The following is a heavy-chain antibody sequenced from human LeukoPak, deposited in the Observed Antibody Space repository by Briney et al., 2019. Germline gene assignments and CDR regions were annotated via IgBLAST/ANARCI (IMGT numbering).Heavy chain of an antibody. Sequence: GGSLRLSCAASGFTFSSYSMNWVRQAPGKGLEWVSSISSSTSYIYYADSVKGRFTISRDNAKNSLYLQMNSLRAEDTAVYYCARFDEDYYDSSGYFGWGQGTLVTVSS. CDR2: ISSSTSYI. D-gene: IGHD3-22*01. CDR3: ARFDEDYYDSSGYFG. V-gene: IGHV3-21*01. J-gene: IGHJ4*02. CDR1: GFTFSSYS.